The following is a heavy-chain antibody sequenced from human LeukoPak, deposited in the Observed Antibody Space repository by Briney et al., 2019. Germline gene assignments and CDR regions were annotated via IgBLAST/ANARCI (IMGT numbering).Heavy chain of an antibody. CDR3: AKDTEKSARPILPFDY. Sequence: GGSLRLSCAASGFTVSSNYMSWVRQAPGKGLEWVSVIYSGGSTYYADSVKGRFTISRDNSKNTLYLQMNSLRAEDTAVYYCAKDTEKSARPILPFDYWGQGTLVTVSS. V-gene: IGHV3-53*01. CDR2: IYSGGST. CDR1: GFTVSSNY. D-gene: IGHD2-21*01. J-gene: IGHJ4*02.